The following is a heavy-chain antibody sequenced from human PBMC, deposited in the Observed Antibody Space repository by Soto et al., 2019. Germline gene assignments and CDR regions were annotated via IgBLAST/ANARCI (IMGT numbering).Heavy chain of an antibody. V-gene: IGHV1-69*01. Sequence: QVQVVQSGAEVKKPGSSVRVSCKASGGTSSSYAITWMRQAAGQGLGWMGGIIPILDTTDYAQKFQGRVTFTADESTSTVYMELSSQTSEDTAVYYCASGGTTVNRRFDFWGQGTLVTVSS. CDR2: IIPILDTT. J-gene: IGHJ4*02. CDR3: ASGGTTVNRRFDF. CDR1: GGTSSSYA. D-gene: IGHD4-4*01.